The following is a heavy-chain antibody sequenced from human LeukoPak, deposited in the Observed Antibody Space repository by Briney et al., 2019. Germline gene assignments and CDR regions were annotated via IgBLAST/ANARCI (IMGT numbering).Heavy chain of an antibody. CDR3: ARAANWHDDDWFDP. Sequence: ASVKVSCKASGYTFTSYYINWVRQATGQGPEWMGWMNPNSGNTDYAQRFQGRVTMTRNTSISTAYMELSSLRSEDTAVYYGARAANWHDDDWFDPWGQGTLVTVSS. D-gene: IGHD1-1*01. CDR1: GYTFTSYY. CDR2: MNPNSGNT. J-gene: IGHJ5*02. V-gene: IGHV1-8*01.